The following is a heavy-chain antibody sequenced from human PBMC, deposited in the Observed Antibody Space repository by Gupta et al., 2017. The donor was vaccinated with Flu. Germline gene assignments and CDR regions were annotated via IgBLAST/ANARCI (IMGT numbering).Heavy chain of an antibody. D-gene: IGHD2-15*01. CDR2: INYGGST. CDR1: GGSFSGYY. J-gene: IGHJ5*02. V-gene: IGHV4-34*01. CDR3: ARSRYCDPTTCYLSWFDP. Sequence: QVQLQQWGAGLLRPSETLSLTCAVSGGSFSGYYWNWIRQAPGKGLEWIGEINYGGSTNYNPSLKSRVSISRDTSKSQFSLTLSSVTAADTAIYYCARSRYCDPTTCYLSWFDPWGQGTPVTVSS.